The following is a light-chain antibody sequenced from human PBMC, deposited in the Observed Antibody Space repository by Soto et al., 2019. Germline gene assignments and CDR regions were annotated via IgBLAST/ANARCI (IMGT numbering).Light chain of an antibody. J-gene: IGKJ3*01. Sequence: IQLTQSPSSLSASVGDRVSITCRARQDIKTYLAWYQQKQGKAPKLLISGTFTLQSGVPSRFNGSGSGTDFTLTISRLQREDFATYYCQHLNYYRPFTLGSGTKVDLE. CDR3: QHLNYYRPFT. V-gene: IGKV1-9*01. CDR1: QDIKTY. CDR2: GTF.